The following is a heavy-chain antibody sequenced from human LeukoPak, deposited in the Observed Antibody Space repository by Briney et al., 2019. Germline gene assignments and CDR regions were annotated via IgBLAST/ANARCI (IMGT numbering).Heavy chain of an antibody. D-gene: IGHD2-15*01. J-gene: IGHJ4*02. CDR3: AKGKIVVVVAAYYFDY. CDR1: GFTFSSYG. V-gene: IGHV3-30*18. Sequence: GRSLRLSCAASGFTFSSYGIHWVRQAPGKGLEWVAVISYDGSNKYYADSVKGRFTISRDNSKNALDLQMNSLRSEDTAVYYCAKGKIVVVVAAYYFDYWGQGTLVTVSS. CDR2: ISYDGSNK.